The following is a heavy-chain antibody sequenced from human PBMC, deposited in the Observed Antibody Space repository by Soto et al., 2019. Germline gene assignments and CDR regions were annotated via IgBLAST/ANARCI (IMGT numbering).Heavy chain of an antibody. CDR3: AGVFTDYGDYKYYFDY. Sequence: QVQLVQSGAEVKKPGASVKVSCKASGYTFTSYGINWVRQAPGQGLEWMGWISAYNGHTNYAQKLQGRVTMTTDTSTRTAYMELRSLRSDDTAMYYCAGVFTDYGDYKYYFDYWGQGTLVTVSS. CDR2: ISAYNGHT. D-gene: IGHD4-17*01. CDR1: GYTFTSYG. V-gene: IGHV1-18*04. J-gene: IGHJ4*02.